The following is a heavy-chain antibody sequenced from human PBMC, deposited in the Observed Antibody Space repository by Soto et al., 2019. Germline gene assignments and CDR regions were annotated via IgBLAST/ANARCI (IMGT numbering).Heavy chain of an antibody. CDR3: ERQYDYSIPPYFDP. J-gene: IGHJ5*02. CDR1: GGSLSSGGYY. D-gene: IGHD4-4*01. Sequence: QVQLQESGPGLVKPSQTLSLTCSVSGGSLSSGGYYWSWIRQYPGKGLEWIGYISYSGSTYYNPSLKSRVSISVDTSKNQFSLKLSSVTPADTAVYYCERQYDYSIPPYFDPWGQGTLVTVSS. CDR2: ISYSGST. V-gene: IGHV4-31*03.